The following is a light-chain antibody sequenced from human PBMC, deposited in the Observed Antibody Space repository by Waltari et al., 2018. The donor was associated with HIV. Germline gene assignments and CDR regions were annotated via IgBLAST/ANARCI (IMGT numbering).Light chain of an antibody. CDR3: SSYTRSITYV. V-gene: IGLV2-14*03. Sequence: QSALTQPASVSGSPGQSITISCTGTSSEIGAYNHVSWYQQHPGKAPKLISDVSNRPSGVSNRFSGSKSGNTASLTISGLQAEDEADYYCSSYTRSITYVFGSGTKVTVL. J-gene: IGLJ1*01. CDR2: DVS. CDR1: SSEIGAYNH.